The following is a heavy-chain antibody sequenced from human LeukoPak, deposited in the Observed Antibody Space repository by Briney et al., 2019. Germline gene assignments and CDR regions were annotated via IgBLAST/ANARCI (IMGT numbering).Heavy chain of an antibody. V-gene: IGHV4-34*01. CDR3: ARGPYSSSWKSSYYMDV. D-gene: IGHD6-13*01. CDR2: INHSGST. CDR1: GGSFSGYY. Sequence: SETLSLTCAVYGGSFSGYYWSWIRQPPGKGLEWIGEINHSGSTNYNPSLKSRVTISVDTSKNQFSLKLSSVTAADTAVYYCARGPYSSSWKSSYYMDVWGKGTTVTVSS. J-gene: IGHJ6*03.